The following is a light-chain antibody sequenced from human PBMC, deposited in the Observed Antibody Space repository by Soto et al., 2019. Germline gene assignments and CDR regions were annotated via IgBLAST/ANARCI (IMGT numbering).Light chain of an antibody. Sequence: QSALTQPASVSGSPGQSITISCTGTISDAGSHNLVSWYQQHPDKAPKLIIYEVNERPSGVSSRFSGSKSGNTASLTVSGLQPDDEADYHCCSFAGSNPFPYVFGTGTKVTVL. CDR2: EVN. CDR1: ISDAGSHNL. J-gene: IGLJ1*01. V-gene: IGLV2-23*02. CDR3: CSFAGSNPFPYV.